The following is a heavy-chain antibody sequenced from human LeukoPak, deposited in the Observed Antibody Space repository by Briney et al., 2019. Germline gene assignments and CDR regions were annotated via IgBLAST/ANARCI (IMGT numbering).Heavy chain of an antibody. D-gene: IGHD2-15*01. CDR2: IYSGDST. J-gene: IGHJ3*02. Sequence: GGSLRLSCAVSGFSVDYTYMTWVRQAPGKGLEWVSIIYSGDSTYYADSVKGRFTISRHNSKNTLYLQMNSLRLDDAAVYYCAREGVVGAFDIWGQGTMVTVSS. V-gene: IGHV3-53*04. CDR1: GFSVDYTY. CDR3: AREGVVGAFDI.